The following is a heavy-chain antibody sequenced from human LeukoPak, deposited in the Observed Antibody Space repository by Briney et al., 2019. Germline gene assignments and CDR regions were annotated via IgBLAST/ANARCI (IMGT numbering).Heavy chain of an antibody. CDR2: IWRDGSRK. D-gene: IGHD3-3*01. J-gene: IGHJ4*02. CDR1: GFTFSTFG. CDR3: AREASGYSRDF. V-gene: IGHV3-33*01. Sequence: PGGPLRLSCAASGFTFSTFGMHWLRQAPGKGLEWVAGIWRDGSRKHYGDSVKGRLTISRDNSNNTLFLQMNSLRAEDTAVYYCAREASGYSRDFWGQGTLVIVSS.